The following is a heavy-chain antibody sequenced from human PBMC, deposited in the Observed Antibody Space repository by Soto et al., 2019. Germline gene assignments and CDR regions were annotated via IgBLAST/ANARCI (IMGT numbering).Heavy chain of an antibody. CDR2: INAGNGNT. Sequence: QVQLVQSGAEVEEPGASVKVSCKASGYTFTNYAVHWVRQAPGQRLEWMGWINAGNGNTRFSQNLQGRVTITRDTSARTVYMELSSLRSEYTAVYYCARGHLAVVPVASWFYYMDVWGKGTTVTVSS. J-gene: IGHJ6*03. CDR1: GYTFTNYA. D-gene: IGHD2-2*01. CDR3: ARGHLAVVPVASWFYYMDV. V-gene: IGHV1-3*01.